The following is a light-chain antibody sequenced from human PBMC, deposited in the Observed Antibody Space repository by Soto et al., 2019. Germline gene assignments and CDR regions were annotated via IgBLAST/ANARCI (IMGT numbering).Light chain of an antibody. Sequence: EIVLTQSPGTLSLSPGERATLSCRASRSVSNNYVAWYQRKPGQAPRLLIYGASSRATDIPRRFSGSRSGTDFTLTITRLEPEDFAVYYCQQYGSSPPTFGQGTKVESK. V-gene: IGKV3-20*01. CDR2: GAS. J-gene: IGKJ1*01. CDR3: QQYGSSPPT. CDR1: RSVSNNY.